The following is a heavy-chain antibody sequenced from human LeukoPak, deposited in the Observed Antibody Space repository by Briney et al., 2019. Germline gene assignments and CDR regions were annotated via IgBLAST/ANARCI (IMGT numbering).Heavy chain of an antibody. CDR2: IRYDGSNK. J-gene: IGHJ6*02. V-gene: IGHV3-30*02. D-gene: IGHD3-9*01. Sequence: PGGSLRHSCAASGFTFSSYGMHWVRQAPGKGLEWVAFIRYDGSNKYYADSVKGRFTISRDNSKNTLYLQMNSLRAEDTAVYYCAKELRYFDWLLYEHYYYYGMDVWGQGTTVTVSS. CDR1: GFTFSSYG. CDR3: AKELRYFDWLLYEHYYYYGMDV.